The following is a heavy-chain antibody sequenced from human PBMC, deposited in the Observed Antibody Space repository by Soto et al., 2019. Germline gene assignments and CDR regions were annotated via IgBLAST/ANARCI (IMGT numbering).Heavy chain of an antibody. J-gene: IGHJ3*02. D-gene: IGHD2-2*01. V-gene: IGHV1-46*01. CDR3: LVVPAGQSPWGFDI. CDR2: INHSGGST. Sequence: ASVKVSCKASGYTFPSYYIHWVRQAPGQGFEWMGIINHSGGSTSYAQKLQGRVTMTRDTSTSTVYMELSSLRSEDTAVYYCLVVPAGQSPWGFDIWGQGTMVTGSS. CDR1: GYTFPSYY.